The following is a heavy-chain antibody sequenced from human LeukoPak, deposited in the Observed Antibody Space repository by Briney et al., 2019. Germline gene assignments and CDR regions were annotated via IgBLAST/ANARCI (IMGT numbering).Heavy chain of an antibody. CDR3: ARGRDGYNYFDY. CDR2: ILPIFGTA. Sequence: ASVKVSCKASGGTFSRLTISWVRQAPGQGLEWMGGILPIFGTANYAQKFQGRVTITADESTSTAYMELSSLRSEDTAVYYCARGRDGYNYFDYWGQGTLVTVSS. CDR1: GGTFSRLT. V-gene: IGHV1-69*13. J-gene: IGHJ4*02. D-gene: IGHD5-24*01.